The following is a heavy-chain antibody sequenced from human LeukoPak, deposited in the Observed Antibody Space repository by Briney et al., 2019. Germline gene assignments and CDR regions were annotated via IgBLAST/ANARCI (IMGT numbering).Heavy chain of an antibody. CDR3: ARVINEDYMDV. CDR1: GFTVSSNY. D-gene: IGHD1-1*01. V-gene: IGHV3-53*01. CDR2: IYSGGST. J-gene: IGHJ6*03. Sequence: GGSLRLSCAASGFTVSSNYMSWVRQAPGKGLEWVSVIYSGGSTYYADSVKGRFTISRDNSKNTLYLQMNSLRAEDTAVYYCARVINEDYMDVWGKGTTVTVSS.